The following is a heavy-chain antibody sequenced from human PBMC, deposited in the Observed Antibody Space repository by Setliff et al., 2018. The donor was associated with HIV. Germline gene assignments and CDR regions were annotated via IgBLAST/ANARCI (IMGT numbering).Heavy chain of an antibody. CDR1: GYMFTVHY. CDR3: TRGNGPNVVVAAPFDY. V-gene: IGHV1-2*02. J-gene: IGHJ4*02. CDR2: INPDSGGA. D-gene: IGHD2-15*01. Sequence: ASVKVSCKASGYMFTVHYMHWVRQAPGQGLEWMGWINPDSGGANYAQKFQGRVTMTTDTSTTTAYMELRSLTSDDTAKYYCTRGNGPNVVVAAPFDYWGQGTQVTVSS.